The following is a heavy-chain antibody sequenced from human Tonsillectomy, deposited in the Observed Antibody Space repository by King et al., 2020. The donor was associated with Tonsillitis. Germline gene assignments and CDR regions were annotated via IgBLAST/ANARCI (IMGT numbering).Heavy chain of an antibody. J-gene: IGHJ4*02. Sequence: QLVQSGAEMQRPGSSVKVSCKVSGYTRTEPCMHWVRQAPGRGLEWMGGFDPEDDETRYAQKFQGRLTLTEDISTDTDYMELRSLSSEDTALYYCTTGPFRYFDYWGQGTRVTVSS. CDR3: TTGPFRYFDY. CDR2: FDPEDDET. D-gene: IGHD3-9*01. CDR1: GYTRTEPC. V-gene: IGHV1-24*01.